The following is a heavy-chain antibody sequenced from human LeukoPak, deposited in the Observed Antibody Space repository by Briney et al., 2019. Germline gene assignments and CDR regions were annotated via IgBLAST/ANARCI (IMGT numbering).Heavy chain of an antibody. J-gene: IGHJ3*02. V-gene: IGHV3-66*01. CDR2: IYSGGST. D-gene: IGHD5-12*01. Sequence: QPGGSLRLSCAASGFSVSSDYMTWVRQAPGKGLEWVSVIYSGGSTYYADSVKGRFTISRDTSKNTLYLQMNSLRAEDTAVYYCARGLAGDAFDIWGQGTVVTVSS. CDR3: ARGLAGDAFDI. CDR1: GFSVSSDY.